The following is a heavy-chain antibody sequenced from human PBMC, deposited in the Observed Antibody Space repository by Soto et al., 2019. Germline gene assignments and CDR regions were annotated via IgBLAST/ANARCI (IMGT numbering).Heavy chain of an antibody. CDR2: IWYDGSNK. D-gene: IGHD3-10*01. Sequence: GGSLRLSCAASGFTFSSYGMHWVRQAPGKGLEWVAVIWYDGSNKYYADSVKGRFTISRDNSKNTLYLQMNSLRAEDTAVYYCARADVLLWFGESYPDSEYYFDYWGQGTLVTVSS. CDR1: GFTFSSYG. J-gene: IGHJ4*02. CDR3: ARADVLLWFGESYPDSEYYFDY. V-gene: IGHV3-33*01.